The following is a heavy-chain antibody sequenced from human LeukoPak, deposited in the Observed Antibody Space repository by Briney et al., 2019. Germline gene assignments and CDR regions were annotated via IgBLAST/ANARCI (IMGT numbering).Heavy chain of an antibody. Sequence: GASVKVSCKASGGTFISYAISWVRQAPGQGLEWMGWMNPNSGNTGYAQKFQGRVTMTRDTSTSTVYMELSSLRSEDTAVYYCARFAVHRRITVAGQFGLDYWGQGTLVSLSS. CDR1: GGTFISYA. CDR2: MNPNSGNT. CDR3: ARFAVHRRITVAGQFGLDY. J-gene: IGHJ4*02. D-gene: IGHD6-19*01. V-gene: IGHV1-8*02.